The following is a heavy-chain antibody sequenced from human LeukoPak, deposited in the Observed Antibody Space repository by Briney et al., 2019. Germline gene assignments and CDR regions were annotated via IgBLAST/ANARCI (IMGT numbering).Heavy chain of an antibody. V-gene: IGHV4-34*01. CDR3: ARGGERWLPNPRWFDP. Sequence: KPSETLSLTCAVYGGSFSGYYWSWIRQPPGKGLEWIGEINHSGSTNYNPSLKSRVTISVDTSKNQFSLKLSSVTAADTAVYYCARGGERWLPNPRWFDPWGQGTLVTVSS. J-gene: IGHJ5*02. CDR2: INHSGST. D-gene: IGHD5-24*01. CDR1: GGSFSGYY.